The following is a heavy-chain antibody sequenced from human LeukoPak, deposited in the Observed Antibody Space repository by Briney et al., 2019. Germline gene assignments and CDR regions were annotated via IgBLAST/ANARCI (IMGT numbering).Heavy chain of an antibody. D-gene: IGHD3-16*01. V-gene: IGHV4-31*03. J-gene: IGHJ6*02. CDR2: IYYSGST. Sequence: KPSQTLSLTCTVSGGSISSGGYYWSWIRQHPGKGLEWIGYIYYSGSTYYNPSLKSRVTISVDTSKNQFSLKLSSVTAADTAVYYCAGDDASRLYGMDVWGQGTTVTVSS. CDR3: AGDDASRLYGMDV. CDR1: GGSISSGGYY.